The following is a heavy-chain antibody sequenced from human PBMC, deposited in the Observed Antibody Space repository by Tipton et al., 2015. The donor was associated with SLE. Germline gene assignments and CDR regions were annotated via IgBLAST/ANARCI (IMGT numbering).Heavy chain of an antibody. CDR3: ARAEYHNTPFFDY. Sequence: LRLSCDVSGGSITSGGYSWSWIRQPPGKGLEWIGYIYYSGRASYSPPLRSRVTMSVDRSKNQFSLKLNSVTAADTAVYFCARAEYHNTPFFDYWGQGIQVAVSS. CDR1: GGSITSGGYS. V-gene: IGHV4-30-2*01. J-gene: IGHJ4*02. CDR2: IYYSGRA. D-gene: IGHD6-6*01.